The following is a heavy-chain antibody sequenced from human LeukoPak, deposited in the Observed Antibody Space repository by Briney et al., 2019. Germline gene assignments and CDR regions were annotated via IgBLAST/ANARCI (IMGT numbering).Heavy chain of an antibody. CDR2: SYHSGST. D-gene: IGHD3-9*01. CDR1: GGSISSSNW. V-gene: IGHV4-4*02. CDR3: QKTAYDILTGYYSIDY. Sequence: PSETLSLTCAVSGGSISSSNWWSWVRQPPGKWLEWIGESYHSGSTNHNPSLKSRVTISVDKSKNQFSLRLSSVTAADTVFFFKQKTAYDILTGYYSIDYWGQGTLVTVSS. J-gene: IGHJ4*02.